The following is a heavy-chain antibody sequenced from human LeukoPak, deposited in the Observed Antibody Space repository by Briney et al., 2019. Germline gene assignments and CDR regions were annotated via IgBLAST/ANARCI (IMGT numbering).Heavy chain of an antibody. CDR1: GYSISSGDYE. J-gene: IGHJ5*02. CDR3: ARGRKGATDWFDP. D-gene: IGHD1-26*01. V-gene: IGHV4-30-4*01. Sequence: SQTLSLTCTVSGYSISSGDYEWGRIRQPPGKGLEWIGYSYYSGSTYYNPSLNSRVTISVDTSKNQFSLKLSSVTAADTAVYYCARGRKGATDWFDPWGQGTLVTVSS. CDR2: SYYSGST.